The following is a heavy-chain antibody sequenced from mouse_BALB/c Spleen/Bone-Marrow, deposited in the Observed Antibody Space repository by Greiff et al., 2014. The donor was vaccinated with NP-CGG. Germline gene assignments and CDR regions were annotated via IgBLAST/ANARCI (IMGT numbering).Heavy chain of an antibody. CDR1: GFSLTDYG. J-gene: IGHJ2*01. CDR2: IWRDGST. Sequence: VQLMQSGPGLVAPSQSLSITCTVSGFSLTDYGVNWVRQPPGKNLEWLGMIWRDGSTNYNSALKSRLSISKDNSQSQVFLKMNSLETDDTAMFYRANDFDYYGFDYWGQGTTLTVSS. V-gene: IGHV2-6-7*01. D-gene: IGHD1-1*01. CDR3: ANDFDYYGFDY.